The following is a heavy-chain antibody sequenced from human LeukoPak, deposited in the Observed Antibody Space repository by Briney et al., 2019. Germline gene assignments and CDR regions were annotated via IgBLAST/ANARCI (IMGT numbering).Heavy chain of an antibody. CDR1: GYTFRGNY. Sequence: ASVKVSCKASGYTFRGNYIHWLRQAPGQGLEWMGWIDANNGHTKSAQKFQGRVTMSRDTSISTAYMDLSLSPDDAAVYYCARDPSSVTLYFFDYWGQGTLVTVSS. V-gene: IGHV1-2*02. CDR2: IDANNGHT. CDR3: ARDPSSVTLYFFDY. D-gene: IGHD4-11*01. J-gene: IGHJ4*02.